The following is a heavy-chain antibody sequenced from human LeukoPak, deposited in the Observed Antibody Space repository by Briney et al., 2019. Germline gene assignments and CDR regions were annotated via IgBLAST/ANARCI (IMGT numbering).Heavy chain of an antibody. CDR3: ARDHPTMITFGGVIIAAY. D-gene: IGHD3-16*02. CDR1: GGTITSYP. Sequence: SVKVSCKASGGTITSYPISWVRQAPGQGLEWMGGIDPTFGTATYAQNFQDRVSITADESTNTVYMELRSLRSDDTAVYYCARDHPTMITFGGVIIAAYWGQGTLVSVSS. CDR2: IDPTFGTA. V-gene: IGHV1-69*01. J-gene: IGHJ4*02.